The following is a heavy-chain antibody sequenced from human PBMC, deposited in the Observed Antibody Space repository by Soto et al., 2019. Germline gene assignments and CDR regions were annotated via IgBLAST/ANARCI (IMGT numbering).Heavy chain of an antibody. CDR2: IYHSGST. V-gene: IGHV4-4*02. D-gene: IGHD3-10*01. J-gene: IGHJ4*02. CDR1: GGSISSSNW. Sequence: SETLSLTCAVSGGSISSSNWWSWVRQPPGKGLEWIGEIYHSGSTNYNPSLKSRVTISVDTSKNQFSLKLSSVTAADTAVYYCARGYGSGVFDYWGQGTLVTVSS. CDR3: ARGYGSGVFDY.